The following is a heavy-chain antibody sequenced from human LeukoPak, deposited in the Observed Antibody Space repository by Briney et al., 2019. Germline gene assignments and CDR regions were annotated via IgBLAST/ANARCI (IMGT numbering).Heavy chain of an antibody. CDR1: GLTFSGFE. D-gene: IGHD2/OR15-2a*01. CDR2: IKSDGSLK. Sequence: PGGSLRLSCVGSGLTFSGFELNWVRQAPGKGLEWVSYIKSDGSLKTYADAVKGRFAISRDNAKNSLYLQMNSLRAEDTAVYYCARHFRDWGQGILVTVSS. CDR3: ARHFRD. J-gene: IGHJ4*02. V-gene: IGHV3-48*03.